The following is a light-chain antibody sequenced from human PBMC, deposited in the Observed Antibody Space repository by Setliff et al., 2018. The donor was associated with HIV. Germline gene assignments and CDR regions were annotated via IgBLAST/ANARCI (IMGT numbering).Light chain of an antibody. V-gene: IGLV2-14*03. CDR2: DVS. CDR1: SSDIGRYNY. CDR3: SSYSGSSTLVL. Sequence: QSVLTQPASVSGSPGQSITISCTGTSSDIGRYNYVSWYQQHPGKAPKLMIYDVSHRPSGVSNRFSGSKSGNRASLTISGLQVEDEADYFCSSYSGSSTLVLFGGGTKVTVL. J-gene: IGLJ2*01.